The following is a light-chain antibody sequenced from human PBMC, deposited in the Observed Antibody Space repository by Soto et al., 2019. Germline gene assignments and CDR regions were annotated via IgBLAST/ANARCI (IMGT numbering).Light chain of an antibody. CDR2: EVS. CDR3: FSFTTTSTQV. V-gene: IGLV2-14*01. Sequence: SVLTQPASVSGSPGQSITISCTGTSSDVDAYNFVSWLQHLPGKVPKVIISEVSHRPSGVSIRFSGSKSGNTAYLTISGLQVEDEAEYFCFSFTTTSTQVFGTGTKVTVL. CDR1: SSDVDAYNF. J-gene: IGLJ1*01.